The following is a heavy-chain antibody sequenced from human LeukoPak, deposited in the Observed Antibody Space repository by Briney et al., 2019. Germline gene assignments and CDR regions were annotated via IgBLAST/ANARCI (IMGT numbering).Heavy chain of an antibody. Sequence: GAPVKVSCKASGYTFTSYDIKWVRQATGQGLEWMGWMNPKSGNTNSAQKLQGRVTMTRNTSITTAYMELSSLRSEDTAVYYCARAQRYCGSTSCYAPVAFWGQGTLVTVSS. D-gene: IGHD2-2*01. J-gene: IGHJ4*02. CDR1: GYTFTSYD. CDR3: ARAQRYCGSTSCYAPVAF. V-gene: IGHV1-8*01. CDR2: MNPKSGNT.